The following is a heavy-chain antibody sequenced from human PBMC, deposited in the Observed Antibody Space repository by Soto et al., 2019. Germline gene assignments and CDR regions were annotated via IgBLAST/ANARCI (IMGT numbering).Heavy chain of an antibody. J-gene: IGHJ4*02. D-gene: IGHD2-15*01. Sequence: ASVKVSCKVSGYTLTELSMHWVRQAPGKGLEWMGGFDPEDGETIYAQKFQGRVTMTEDTSTDAAYMELSSLRSEDTAVYYCATQFCSGGSCPPTLDFWGQATLVTLS. V-gene: IGHV1-24*01. CDR2: FDPEDGET. CDR3: ATQFCSGGSCPPTLDF. CDR1: GYTLTELS.